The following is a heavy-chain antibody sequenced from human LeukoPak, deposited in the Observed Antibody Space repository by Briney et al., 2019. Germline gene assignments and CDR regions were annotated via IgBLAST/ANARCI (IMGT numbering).Heavy chain of an antibody. Sequence: SGGSLRLSCEVFGFTFSTSAMSWVRQAPGKGLEWVSGIRASDDTTYYVDSVKGRFTVSKDNSKNTLYLQMNSLRDEDTAVYYCRFYTSGSDYWGQGTLVTVSS. D-gene: IGHD3-22*01. CDR3: RFYTSGSDY. CDR1: GFTFSTSA. V-gene: IGHV3-23*01. J-gene: IGHJ4*02. CDR2: IRASDDTT.